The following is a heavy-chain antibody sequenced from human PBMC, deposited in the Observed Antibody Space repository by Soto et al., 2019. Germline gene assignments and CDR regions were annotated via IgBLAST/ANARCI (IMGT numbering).Heavy chain of an antibody. CDR3: ARVSPPGVYYDFWSGYSPYYYYYGMDV. D-gene: IGHD3-3*01. V-gene: IGHV1-69*13. CDR2: IIPIFGTA. Sequence: SVKVSCKASGGTFSSYAISWLRQAPGQGLEWMGGIIPIFGTANYAQKFQGRVTITADESTSTAYMELSSLRSEDTAVYYCARVSPPGVYYDFWSGYSPYYYYYGMDVWGQGTTVTVSS. J-gene: IGHJ6*02. CDR1: GGTFSSYA.